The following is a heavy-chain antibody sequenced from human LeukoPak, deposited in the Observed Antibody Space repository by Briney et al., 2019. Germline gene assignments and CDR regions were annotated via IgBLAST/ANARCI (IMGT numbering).Heavy chain of an antibody. CDR2: VSPDGSDK. Sequence: GGSLRLSCAASGFTFNSYWMSWVRQAPGMGLEWVAHVSPDGSDKCYVDSVKGRFTISRDNGKNSLSLQMNTLRAEDTAIYYCFASSSGHNPWGQGTLVTVSS. J-gene: IGHJ5*02. V-gene: IGHV3-7*01. CDR1: GFTFNSYW. D-gene: IGHD3-3*01. CDR3: FASSSGHNP.